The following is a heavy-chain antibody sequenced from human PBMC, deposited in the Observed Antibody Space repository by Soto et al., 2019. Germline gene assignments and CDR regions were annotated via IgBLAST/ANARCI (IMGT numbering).Heavy chain of an antibody. CDR1: GGTFSSYA. CDR3: ARGSRFGELLYGTFDY. CDR2: IIPIFGTA. V-gene: IGHV1-69*13. J-gene: IGHJ4*02. D-gene: IGHD3-10*01. Sequence: GASVKVSCKASGGTFSSYAISWVRQAPGQGLEWMGGIIPIFGTANYAQKFQGRVTITADESTSTAYMELSSLRSEDTAVYYCARGSRFGELLYGTFDYWGQGALVTVSS.